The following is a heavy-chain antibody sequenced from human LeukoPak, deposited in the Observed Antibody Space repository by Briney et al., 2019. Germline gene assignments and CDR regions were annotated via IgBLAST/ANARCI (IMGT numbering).Heavy chain of an antibody. CDR3: AKVRVAGHDAFDI. V-gene: IGHV3-23*01. J-gene: IGHJ3*02. CDR1: GFTFSSYW. CDR2: ISGSGGST. Sequence: GGSLRLSCAASGFTFSSYWMSWVRQAPGKGLEWVSAISGSGGSTYYADSVKGRFTISRDNSKNTLYLQMNSLRAEDTAVYYCAKVRVAGHDAFDIWGQGTMVTVSS. D-gene: IGHD6-19*01.